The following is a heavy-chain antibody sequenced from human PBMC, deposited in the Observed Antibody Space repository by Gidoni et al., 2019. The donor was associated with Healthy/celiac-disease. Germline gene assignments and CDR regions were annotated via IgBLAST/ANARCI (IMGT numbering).Heavy chain of an antibody. D-gene: IGHD6-19*01. CDR2: ISYDGSNK. Sequence: QVHLVESGGGVVQPGRSLRLSCAASGFPFNSSGMPWVRQAPGQGLEWVAIISYDGSNKYYGDSVKGRFTISRDNSKNTLYLQMNSLRAEDTAVYYCAKDLWYNSGWYYYYYYGLDVWGQGTTVTVSS. CDR1: GFPFNSSG. J-gene: IGHJ6*02. V-gene: IGHV3-30*18. CDR3: AKDLWYNSGWYYYYYYGLDV.